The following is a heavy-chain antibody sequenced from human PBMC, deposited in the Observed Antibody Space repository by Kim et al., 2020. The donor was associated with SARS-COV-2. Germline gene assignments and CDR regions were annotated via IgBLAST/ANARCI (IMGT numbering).Heavy chain of an antibody. CDR2: INTDGSST. CDR3: TTGGTAAAFREIY. CDR1: GFTFSTYW. J-gene: IGHJ4*02. V-gene: IGHV3-74*01. Sequence: GGSLRLSCAASGFTFSTYWMHWVRQAPGKGLVWVSRINTDGSSTNYADSVKGRFTISRDNAKNTVYLQMNSLRVEDTAVYYCTTGGTAAAFREIYWGQGTLVTVSS. D-gene: IGHD6-13*01.